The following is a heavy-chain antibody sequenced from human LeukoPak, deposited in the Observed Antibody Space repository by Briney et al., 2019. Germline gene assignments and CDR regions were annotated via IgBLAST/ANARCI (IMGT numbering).Heavy chain of an antibody. CDR2: VDSDGSST. J-gene: IGHJ4*02. Sequence: PGGSLRLACAASGFTFRRDWMHWVRQAPGKGLVWLSRVDSDGSSTAYADSVKGRFTISRDNAKNTVYLQMNSLRAEDAAVYYCARGGPSGSYFDYWGQGTLVTVSS. D-gene: IGHD1-26*01. CDR3: ARGGPSGSYFDY. V-gene: IGHV3-74*01. CDR1: GFTFRRDW.